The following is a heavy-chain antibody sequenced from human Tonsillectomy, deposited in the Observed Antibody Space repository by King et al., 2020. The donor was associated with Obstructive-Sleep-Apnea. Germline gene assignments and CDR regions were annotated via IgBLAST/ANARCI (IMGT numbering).Heavy chain of an antibody. CDR2: IYSGGST. V-gene: IGHV3-66*01. D-gene: IGHD3-16*01. CDR1: GFIVSSKY. CDR3: ARGGGRGSDWSNFDY. Sequence: VQLVESGGGLVQPGGSLILSCVASGFIVSSKYMTWVRQAPGKGLEWVSVIYSGGSTYYADSVKGRFTISRDNSKNTVYLQMNSLRAEDTAVYYCARGGGRGSDWSNFDYWGQGNLVTVSS. J-gene: IGHJ4*02.